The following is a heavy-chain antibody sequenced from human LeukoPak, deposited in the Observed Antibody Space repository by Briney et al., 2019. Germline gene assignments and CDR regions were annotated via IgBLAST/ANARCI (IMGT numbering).Heavy chain of an antibody. J-gene: IGHJ5*02. CDR2: ISSSSSTI. Sequence: KSGGSLRLSCAASGFTFSSYSMNWVRQAPGKGLEWVSYISSSSSTIYYADSVKGRFTISRDNSKNTLYLQMNSLRAEDTAVYYCAKMYYYDSSGYSPWWFDPWGQGTLVTVSS. V-gene: IGHV3-48*01. CDR3: AKMYYYDSSGYSPWWFDP. D-gene: IGHD3-22*01. CDR1: GFTFSSYS.